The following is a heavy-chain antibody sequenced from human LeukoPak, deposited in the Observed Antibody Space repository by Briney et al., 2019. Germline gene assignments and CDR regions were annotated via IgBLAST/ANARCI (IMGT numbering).Heavy chain of an antibody. Sequence: GRSLRLSCAASGFSFGGYATHWVRQPPGKGLEWVSGISWNNGDLHYADSVRGRFTISRDNAKNSLYLQMNSLRVEDMALYYCVRGPGMAVEKRYFDYWGQGTLVTVSS. J-gene: IGHJ4*02. CDR1: GFSFGGYA. CDR3: VRGPGMAVEKRYFDY. V-gene: IGHV3-9*03. CDR2: ISWNNGDL. D-gene: IGHD6-19*01.